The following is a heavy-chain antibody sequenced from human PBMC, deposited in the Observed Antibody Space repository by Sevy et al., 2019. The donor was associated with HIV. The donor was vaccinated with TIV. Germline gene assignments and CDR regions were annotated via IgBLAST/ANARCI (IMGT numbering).Heavy chain of an antibody. D-gene: IGHD2-2*01. Sequence: GGSLRLSCAASGFTFSNYWMSWVRQAPGKGLEWVAIIKEDGSEKYYVDSVKGRFTVSRDNAKNSLFLQMNSLRAEDTAVYYCARDQGCSSTSCSNWLDPWGQGTLVTVSS. CDR2: IKEDGSEK. CDR3: ARDQGCSSTSCSNWLDP. J-gene: IGHJ5*02. V-gene: IGHV3-7*01. CDR1: GFTFSNYW.